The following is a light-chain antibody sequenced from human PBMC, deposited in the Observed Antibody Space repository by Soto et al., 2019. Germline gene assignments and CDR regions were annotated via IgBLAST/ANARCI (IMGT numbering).Light chain of an antibody. J-gene: IGKJ5*01. CDR1: QDIRGA. Sequence: AIQVTQSPSSLSASVGDRVTITCRASQDIRGALAWYQQKPGKPPRLLIYDVSTLESGVPSRFSGSSSGTEFTLTISSLQSEDVGTLLCQQFNSYAITFGHGTRLEIK. CDR2: DVS. V-gene: IGKV1-13*02. CDR3: QQFNSYAIT.